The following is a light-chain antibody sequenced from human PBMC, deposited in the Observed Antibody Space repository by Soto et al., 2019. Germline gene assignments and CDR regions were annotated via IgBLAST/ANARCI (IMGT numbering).Light chain of an antibody. Sequence: DAVVTQSPDSLAASLGERVTINCKSSQSVFYSLNNKNYLAWYQQKAGQPPKLLIYWASTRESGVPDRFSGSGSGTDFTLTISSLQPEDFATYYCLQDYNYPRAFGQGTKVDIK. CDR3: LQDYNYPRA. CDR1: QSVFYSLNNKNY. CDR2: WAS. J-gene: IGKJ1*01. V-gene: IGKV4-1*01.